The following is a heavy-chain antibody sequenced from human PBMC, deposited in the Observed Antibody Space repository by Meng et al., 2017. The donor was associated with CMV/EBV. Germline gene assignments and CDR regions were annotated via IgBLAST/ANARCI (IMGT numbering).Heavy chain of an antibody. CDR1: GYTFTGYY. D-gene: IGHD1-1*01. CDR2: INPNSGGT. V-gene: IGHV1-2*02. J-gene: IGHJ6*02. CDR3: ARSRVWNGNDVLYYYYGMDV. Sequence: ASVKVSCKASGYTFTGYYMHWVRQAPGQGLEWMGWINPNSGGTNYAQKFQGRVTMTRDTSISTAYMELSSLRSDDTAVYYCARSRVWNGNDVLYYYYGMDVWGQGTTVTVSS.